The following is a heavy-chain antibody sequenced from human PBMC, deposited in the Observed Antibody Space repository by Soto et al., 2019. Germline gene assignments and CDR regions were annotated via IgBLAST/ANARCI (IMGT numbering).Heavy chain of an antibody. CDR1: GGSISSGGYS. J-gene: IGHJ2*01. CDR2: INYSGST. V-gene: IGHV4-61*08. Sequence: TSETLSLTCAVSGGSISSGGYSWSWIRQPPGKGLEWIGYINYSGSTNYNPSLKSRVTILVDTSKNQFSLKLSSVTAADTAVYYCAREVSGWYFDLWGRGTLVTVS. CDR3: AREVSGWYFDL.